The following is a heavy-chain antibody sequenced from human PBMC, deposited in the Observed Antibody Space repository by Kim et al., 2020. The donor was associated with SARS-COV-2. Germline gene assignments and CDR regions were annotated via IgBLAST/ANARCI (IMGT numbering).Heavy chain of an antibody. J-gene: IGHJ4*02. CDR3: ARERKYYYDSSGYYSDY. CDR2: IIPILGIA. Sequence: SVKVSCKASGGTFSSYAISWVRQAPGQGLEWMGRIIPILGIANYAQKFQGRVTITADKSTSTAYMELSSLRSEDTAVYYCARERKYYYDSSGYYSDYWGQGTLVTVSS. V-gene: IGHV1-69*04. CDR1: GGTFSSYA. D-gene: IGHD3-22*01.